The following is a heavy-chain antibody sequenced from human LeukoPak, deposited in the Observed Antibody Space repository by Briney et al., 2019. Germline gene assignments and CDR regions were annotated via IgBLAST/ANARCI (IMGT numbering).Heavy chain of an antibody. V-gene: IGHV3-73*01. D-gene: IGHD3-22*01. CDR3: TSGMIVVAPGFAPAQDAFDI. J-gene: IGHJ3*02. Sequence: GGSLRLSCAASGFTFSGSAMHWVRQASGKGLEWVGRIRSKANSYATAYAASVKGRFTISRDDSKNTAYLQMNSLKTEDTAVYYCTSGMIVVAPGFAPAQDAFDIWGQGTMVTVSS. CDR1: GFTFSGSA. CDR2: IRSKANSYAT.